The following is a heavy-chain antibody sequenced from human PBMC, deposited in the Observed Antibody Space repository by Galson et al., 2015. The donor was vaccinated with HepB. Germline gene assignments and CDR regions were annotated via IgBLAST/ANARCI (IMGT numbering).Heavy chain of an antibody. Sequence: SLRLSCPASGFTFSNYAMSWVRQAPGKGLEWVAAISGGGDDTYYADSVKGRFTISRDSSKNTLYLQLHSLRAEDTAIYYCAKDRYYDSPPIGGFDPWGQGTLVSVSS. CDR1: GFTFSNYA. CDR3: AKDRYYDSPPIGGFDP. J-gene: IGHJ5*02. CDR2: ISGGGDDT. V-gene: IGHV3-23*01. D-gene: IGHD3-22*01.